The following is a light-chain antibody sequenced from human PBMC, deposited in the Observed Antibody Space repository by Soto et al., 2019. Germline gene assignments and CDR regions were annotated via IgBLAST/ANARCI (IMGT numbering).Light chain of an antibody. J-gene: IGKJ1*01. V-gene: IGKV1-27*01. CDR3: QKYNSAPRK. CDR2: AAS. CDR1: QGISNY. Sequence: DIQMTQSPSSLSASVGDRVTITCRASQGISNYLAWYQQKPGKVPKLLIYAASTLQSGVPSRFSGSGSGTDFTLTISRLQPEDVATYYCQKYNSAPRKFGQGTKVEIK.